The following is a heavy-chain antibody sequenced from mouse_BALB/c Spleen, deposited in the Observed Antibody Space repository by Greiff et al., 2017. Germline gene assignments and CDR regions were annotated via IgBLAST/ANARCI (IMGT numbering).Heavy chain of an antibody. J-gene: IGHJ4*01. V-gene: IGHV14-3*02. CDR3: ARGYDVGYYAMDY. CDR1: GFNIKDTY. D-gene: IGHD2-14*01. Sequence: EVKLQESGAELVKPGASVKLSCTASGFNIKDTYMHWVKQRPEQGLEWIGRIDPANGNTKYDPKFQGKATITADTSSNTAYLQLSSLTSEDTAVYYCARGYDVGYYAMDYWGQGTSVTVSS. CDR2: IDPANGNT.